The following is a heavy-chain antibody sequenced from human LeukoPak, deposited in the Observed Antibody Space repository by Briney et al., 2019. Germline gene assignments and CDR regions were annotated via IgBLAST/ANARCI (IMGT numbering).Heavy chain of an antibody. D-gene: IGHD5-12*01. CDR3: ASGYSGYGVGY. CDR2: INIDGSST. V-gene: IGHV3-74*01. Sequence: PGGSLRLSCAASGLTFSSYWMHWVRQAPGKGLVWVSHINIDGSSTTYADSVKGRFTISRDNAKNTLYLQMNSLRAEDTAVYYCASGYSGYGVGYWGQGTLVTVSS. CDR1: GLTFSSYW. J-gene: IGHJ4*02.